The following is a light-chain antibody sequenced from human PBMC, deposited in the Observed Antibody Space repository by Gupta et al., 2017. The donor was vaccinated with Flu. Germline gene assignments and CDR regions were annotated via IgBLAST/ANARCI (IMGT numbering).Light chain of an antibody. CDR1: QSVSSY. J-gene: IGKJ5*01. CDR2: DAS. V-gene: IGKV3-11*01. Sequence: SPGERATLSCRASQSVSSYLAWYQQKPGQAPRLLIYDASNRATGIPARFSGSGSGTDFTLTISSLEPEDFAVYYCQQRSNWHFGQGTRLEIK. CDR3: QQRSNWH.